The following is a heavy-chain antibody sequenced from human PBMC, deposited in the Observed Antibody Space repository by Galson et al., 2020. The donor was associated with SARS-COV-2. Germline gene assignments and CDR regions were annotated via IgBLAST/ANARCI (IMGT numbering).Heavy chain of an antibody. CDR3: ARGPAAGNKFDY. D-gene: IGHD6-13*01. V-gene: IGHV3-7*01. J-gene: IGHJ4*02. CDR1: GFTFSSYW. Sequence: GGSLRLSCAASGFTFSSYWMSWVRQAPGKGLEWVANIKQDGSEKYYVDSVKGRFTISRDNAKNSLFLQMDSLRAEDTAVYYCARGPAAGNKFDYWGQGTLVTVSS. CDR2: IKQDGSEK.